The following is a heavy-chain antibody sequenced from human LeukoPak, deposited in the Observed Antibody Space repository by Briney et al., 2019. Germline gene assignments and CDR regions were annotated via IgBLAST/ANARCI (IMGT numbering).Heavy chain of an antibody. J-gene: IGHJ6*03. CDR1: GGSISSYY. D-gene: IGHD3-10*01. CDR2: IYYSGST. Sequence: PSETLSLTYTVSGGSISSYYWSWIRQPPGKGLEWIGYIYYSGSTNYNPSLKSRVTISVDTSKNHFSLKLSSVTAADTAVYYCARGTRYYDSGSYPYYNYYMDVWDKGTTVTVSS. V-gene: IGHV4-59*12. CDR3: ARGTRYYDSGSYPYYNYYMDV.